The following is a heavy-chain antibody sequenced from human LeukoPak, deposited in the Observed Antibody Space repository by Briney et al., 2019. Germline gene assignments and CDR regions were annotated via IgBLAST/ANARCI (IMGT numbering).Heavy chain of an antibody. J-gene: IGHJ6*03. CDR3: ARTTEGGYTYGYFYYYYMDV. Sequence: SETLSLTCTVSGGSISSGSYSWNWIRQPAGKGLEWIGRMYSSGTTNYNPSLKSRVTISVDTSKNQFSLKLTSVTAADTAVYYCARTTEGGYTYGYFYYYYMDVWGKGTTVTISS. D-gene: IGHD5-18*01. CDR2: MYSSGTT. V-gene: IGHV4-61*02. CDR1: GGSISSGSYS.